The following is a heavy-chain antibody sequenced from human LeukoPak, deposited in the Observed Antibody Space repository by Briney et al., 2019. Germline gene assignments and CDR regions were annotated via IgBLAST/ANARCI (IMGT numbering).Heavy chain of an antibody. CDR2: IYYSRST. Sequence: ASETLSLTCTVSGGSISSSSYYWGWIRQPPGKGLEWIGSIYYSRSTYYNPSLKSRVTISVDTSKNQFSLQLSSVTAADTAVYYCARLYCSSTSCNYYYYYGMDVWGQGTTVTVSS. CDR1: GGSISSSSYY. D-gene: IGHD2-2*01. J-gene: IGHJ6*02. V-gene: IGHV4-39*01. CDR3: ARLYCSSTSCNYYYYYGMDV.